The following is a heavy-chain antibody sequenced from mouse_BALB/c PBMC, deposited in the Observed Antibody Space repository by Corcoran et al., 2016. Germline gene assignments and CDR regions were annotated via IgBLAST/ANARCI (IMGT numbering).Heavy chain of an antibody. Sequence: VQLQQSGAGLVKPGASVKLSCKASGYTFTEYIIHWVKQRSGQGLEWIGWFYPGSGSIKYNEKFKDKATLTADKSSSTVYMELSRLTSEDSAVYFCARHEEGFHYYGYGAMDYWGQGTSVTVSS. CDR3: ARHEEGFHYYGYGAMDY. CDR2: FYPGSGSI. CDR1: GYTFTEYI. J-gene: IGHJ4*01. D-gene: IGHD1-2*01. V-gene: IGHV1-62-2*01.